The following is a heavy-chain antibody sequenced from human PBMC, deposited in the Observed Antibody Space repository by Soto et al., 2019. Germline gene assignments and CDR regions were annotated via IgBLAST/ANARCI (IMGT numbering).Heavy chain of an antibody. J-gene: IGHJ6*02. Sequence: QVHLVQSGADVKKPGASVKVSCTASGYDFNIYDIHWVRQSTGQGLEWMGWMTPKRETPGYATKFQGRFTMTRDTSRSSVYMELSSLGSEDTAVYFGARGVYGFWSGETYCYAMDVWGQGTTVTVSS. V-gene: IGHV1-8*01. D-gene: IGHD3-3*01. CDR1: GYDFNIYD. CDR3: ARGVYGFWSGETYCYAMDV. CDR2: MTPKRETP.